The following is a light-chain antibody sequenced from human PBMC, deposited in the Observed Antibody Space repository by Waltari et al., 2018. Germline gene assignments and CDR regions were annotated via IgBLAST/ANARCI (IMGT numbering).Light chain of an antibody. CDR1: PNISLY. J-gene: IGKJ1*01. Sequence: DIQVTQSPSIVSASVGDRVTITFRASPNISLYLAWYPQKPGNAPKLQIYRTSRLYGGVPSRFSGSGSGIEFSLTISGLQPDDFATYFCQQYKIYSRTFGQGTRVEVK. CDR3: QQYKIYSRT. V-gene: IGKV1-5*03. CDR2: RTS.